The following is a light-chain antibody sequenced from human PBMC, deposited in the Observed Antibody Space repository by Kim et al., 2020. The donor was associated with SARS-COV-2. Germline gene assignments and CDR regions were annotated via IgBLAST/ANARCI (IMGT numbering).Light chain of an antibody. Sequence: SSELTQDPVVSVALGQTVGITCQGDSLRSYYATWYQQKPRQAPVLVIYGKNNRPSGIPDRFSGSASGNTASLTISGTQAEDEAVCYCQSRGSGGRVMFGGGTKLTVL. CDR1: SLRSYY. CDR3: QSRGSGGRVM. J-gene: IGLJ3*02. CDR2: GKN. V-gene: IGLV3-19*01.